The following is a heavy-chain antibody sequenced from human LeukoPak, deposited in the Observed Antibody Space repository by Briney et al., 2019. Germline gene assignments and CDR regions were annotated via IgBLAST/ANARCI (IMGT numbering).Heavy chain of an antibody. CDR3: ARDPRGSPYYFDY. CDR1: GFTFSSYG. J-gene: IGHJ4*02. Sequence: GGSLRLSCAASGFTFSSYGMHWVRQAPGKGLEWVAVISYDGTNKNYADSVKGRFTISRDNSKNTVYLQMNSLRVEDAAVYYCARDPRGSPYYFDYWGQGTLVTVSS. CDR2: ISYDGTNK. V-gene: IGHV3-30*19. D-gene: IGHD1-26*01.